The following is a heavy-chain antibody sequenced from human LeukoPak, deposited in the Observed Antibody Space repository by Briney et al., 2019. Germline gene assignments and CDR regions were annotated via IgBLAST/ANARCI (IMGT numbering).Heavy chain of an antibody. D-gene: IGHD1-20*01. CDR1: GFTFSSYC. CDR2: INSDGSST. Sequence: GGSLRLSCAASGFTFSSYCMNWVRQAPGKGLVWVSRINSDGSSTSYADSVKGRFTISRDNAKNTLYLQMNSLRAEDTAVYYCARDAAGITGTGDWFDPWGQGSLVTVSS. J-gene: IGHJ5*02. V-gene: IGHV3-74*01. CDR3: ARDAAGITGTGDWFDP.